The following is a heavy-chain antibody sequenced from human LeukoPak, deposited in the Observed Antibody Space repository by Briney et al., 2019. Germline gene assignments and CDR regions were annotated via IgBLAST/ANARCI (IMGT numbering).Heavy chain of an antibody. Sequence: PSETLSLTCTVSGGSISSYYWSWIRQPPGKGLEWIGYIYYSGSTNYNPSLKSRVTISVDTSKNQFSLKLSSVTAADTAVYYCARAEYSWFDPWGQGTLVTVSS. CDR1: GGSISSYY. V-gene: IGHV4-59*01. D-gene: IGHD2/OR15-2a*01. CDR2: IYYSGST. CDR3: ARAEYSWFDP. J-gene: IGHJ5*02.